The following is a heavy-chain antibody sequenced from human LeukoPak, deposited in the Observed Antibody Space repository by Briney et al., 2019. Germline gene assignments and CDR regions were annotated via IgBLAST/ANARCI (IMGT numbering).Heavy chain of an antibody. CDR3: ARVPTTVPSGGFDY. CDR2: ISSSSNYI. J-gene: IGHJ4*02. D-gene: IGHD4-17*01. CDR1: GFTFSSYS. V-gene: IGHV3-21*01. Sequence: PGGSLRLSCAASGFTFSSYSMNWVRQAPGKGLEWVSSISSSSNYIYYADSVKGRFTISRDNAKNSLYLQMSSLRAEDTAVYYCARVPTTVPSGGFDYWGQGTLVTVSS.